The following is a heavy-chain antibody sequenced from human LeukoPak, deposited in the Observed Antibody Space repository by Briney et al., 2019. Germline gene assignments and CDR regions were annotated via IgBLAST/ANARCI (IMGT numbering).Heavy chain of an antibody. CDR2: IYYSGST. J-gene: IGHJ6*02. CDR3: ARGYDIDV. CDR1: GGSISSYY. Sequence: SETLSLTCTVSGGSISSYYWSWIRQPPGKGLEWIGYIYYSGSTNYNPSLKSRVTISVDTSKNQFSLKLTSVTAADTALFFCARGYDIDVWGQGTTVTVSS. V-gene: IGHV4-59*01.